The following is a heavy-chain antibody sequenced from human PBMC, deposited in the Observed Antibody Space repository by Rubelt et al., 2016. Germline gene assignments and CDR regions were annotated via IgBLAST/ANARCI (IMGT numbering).Heavy chain of an antibody. CDR1: GGSFSGYY. CDR3: ARYYDSSGVAAD. CDR2: INHSGST. Sequence: QVQLQQWGAGLLKPSETLSLTCAVYGGSFSGYYWSWIRQPPGKGLEWIGEINHSGSTNYNPSLKSLVTISVDTSRNQFSLKLSSVTAADTAVYYCARYYDSSGVAADWGQGTLVTVSS. J-gene: IGHJ4*02. D-gene: IGHD3-22*01. V-gene: IGHV4-34*01.